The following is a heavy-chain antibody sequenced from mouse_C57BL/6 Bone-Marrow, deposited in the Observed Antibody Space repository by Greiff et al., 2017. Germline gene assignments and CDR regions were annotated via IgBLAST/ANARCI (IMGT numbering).Heavy chain of an antibody. CDR3: ASGDYDAYFDY. D-gene: IGHD2-4*01. J-gene: IGHJ2*01. CDR1: GYTFTDYY. Sequence: EVQLQQSGPVLVKPGASVKMSCKASGYTFTDYYMNWVKQSHGKSLEWIGGINPYNGGTSYNQKFKGKATLTVDKSSSTAYMELNSLTSEDSAVYYCASGDYDAYFDYWGQGTTLTVSS. V-gene: IGHV1-19*01. CDR2: INPYNGGT.